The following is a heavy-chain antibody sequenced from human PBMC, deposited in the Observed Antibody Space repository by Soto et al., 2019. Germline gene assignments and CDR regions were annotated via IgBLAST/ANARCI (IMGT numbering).Heavy chain of an antibody. CDR2: IYYSGST. D-gene: IGHD1-26*01. CDR3: ASPSHWEHRPFDY. J-gene: IGHJ4*02. Sequence: QLQLQESGPGLVKPSETLSLTCTVSGGSISSSSYYWGWIRQPPGKGLEWIGSIYYSGSTYYNPSLKSRVTISVDTSKNQFSLKLSSVTAADTAVYYCASPSHWEHRPFDYWGQGTLVTVSS. V-gene: IGHV4-39*01. CDR1: GGSISSSSYY.